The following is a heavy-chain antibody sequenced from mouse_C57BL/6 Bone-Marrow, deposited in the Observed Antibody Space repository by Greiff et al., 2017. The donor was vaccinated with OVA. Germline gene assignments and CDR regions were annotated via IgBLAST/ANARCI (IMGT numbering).Heavy chain of an antibody. CDR2: FHPYNDDT. Sequence: VKLQQSGAELVKPGASVKMSCKASGYTFTTYPIEWMKQNHGKSLEWIGNFHPYNDDTKYNEKFKGKATLPVEKSSSTVYLELSRLTSDDSAVYYCARGVPVDWYFDVWGTGTTVTVSS. CDR3: ARGVPVDWYFDV. J-gene: IGHJ1*03. V-gene: IGHV1-47*01. CDR1: GYTFTTYP.